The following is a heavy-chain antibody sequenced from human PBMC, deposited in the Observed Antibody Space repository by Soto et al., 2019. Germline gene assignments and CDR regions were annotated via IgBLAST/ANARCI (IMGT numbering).Heavy chain of an antibody. Sequence: QVQLQESGPGLVKPSQTLSLTCTVSGDSITSGVHYWSWIRQHPGKGLEWIGYIFYSGISYYNPSHRSRGNETRSKAKNQFSLTLISVTAADTAVYYCARDRIMLTFGGGSGEWGIDSWGQGTLVTVSS. CDR2: IFYSGIS. J-gene: IGHJ4*02. CDR3: ARDRIMLTFGGGSGEWGIDS. D-gene: IGHD3-16*01. CDR1: GDSITSGVHY. V-gene: IGHV4-31*03.